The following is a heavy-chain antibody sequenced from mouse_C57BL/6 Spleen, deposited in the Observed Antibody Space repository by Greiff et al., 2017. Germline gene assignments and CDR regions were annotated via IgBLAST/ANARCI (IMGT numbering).Heavy chain of an antibody. CDR3: ARRGGYGGEVLGY. J-gene: IGHJ2*01. D-gene: IGHD1-2*01. CDR2: INPYNGGT. V-gene: IGHV1-19*01. Sequence: EVQLQQSGPVLVKPGASVKMSCKASGYTFTDYYMNWVKQSHGKSLEWIGVINPYNGGTSYNQKFKGKATLTVDKSSSTAYMELNSLTSEASAVYYCARRGGYGGEVLGYWGQGTPPTVPS. CDR1: GYTFTDYY.